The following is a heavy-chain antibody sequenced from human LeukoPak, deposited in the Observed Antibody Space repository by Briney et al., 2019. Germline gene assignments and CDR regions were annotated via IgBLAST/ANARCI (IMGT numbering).Heavy chain of an antibody. J-gene: IGHJ4*02. D-gene: IGHD3-22*01. Sequence: PGGSLRLSCAASGFTLSSYAMSWVRQSPGKGLEWVSAISGSGGSTYYADSVKGRFTISRDNSKNTLYLQMNSLRAEDTAVYYCANSNRYYYESSGFNPPPNWGQGTLVTVSS. V-gene: IGHV3-23*01. CDR2: ISGSGGST. CDR3: ANSNRYYYESSGFNPPPN. CDR1: GFTLSSYA.